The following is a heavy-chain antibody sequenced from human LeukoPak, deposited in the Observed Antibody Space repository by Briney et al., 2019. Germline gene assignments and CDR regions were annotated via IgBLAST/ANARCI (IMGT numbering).Heavy chain of an antibody. CDR3: ARGDHSSGPPRMDY. CDR1: GGSISSGDYY. D-gene: IGHD3-22*01. CDR2: IYYSGST. J-gene: IGHJ4*02. Sequence: SETLSLTCTVSGGSISSGDYYWSWIRQPPGKGVEWIGYIYYSGSTYYNPSLKSRVTISVDTSKNQFSLKQSSVTAADTAVYYCARGDHSSGPPRMDYWGRGTLVTVSS. V-gene: IGHV4-30-4*01.